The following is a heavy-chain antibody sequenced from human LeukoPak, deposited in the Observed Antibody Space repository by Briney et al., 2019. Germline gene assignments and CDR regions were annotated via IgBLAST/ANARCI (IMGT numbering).Heavy chain of an antibody. Sequence: GGSLRLSCAASGFSFNSYTMHWVRQSPDKGLEWVAVISYDGGLQFYGDSVKGRFIISRDNSRNTLYLQMNSLGPEDTAVYYCARDPTVSVPDYFDCWGQGILVTVSS. J-gene: IGHJ4*02. CDR1: GFSFNSYT. D-gene: IGHD4-11*01. CDR3: ARDPTVSVPDYFDC. CDR2: ISYDGGLQ. V-gene: IGHV3-30-3*01.